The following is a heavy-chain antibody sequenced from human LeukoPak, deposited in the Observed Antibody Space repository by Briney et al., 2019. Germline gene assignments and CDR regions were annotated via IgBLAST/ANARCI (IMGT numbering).Heavy chain of an antibody. Sequence: SDTLSLSCAVSGDSITRSDWWAWIQQPPGKGLEWLGNIYYSGRVYHNPSLQTRVTMSVDSSKNQFSLRLGSVTAVDTAVYFCAKTRSGTYYGDSFDIWGQGILVTVSS. CDR2: IYYSGRV. D-gene: IGHD1-26*01. V-gene: IGHV4-28*05. CDR1: GDSITRSDW. CDR3: AKTRSGTYYGDSFDI. J-gene: IGHJ3*02.